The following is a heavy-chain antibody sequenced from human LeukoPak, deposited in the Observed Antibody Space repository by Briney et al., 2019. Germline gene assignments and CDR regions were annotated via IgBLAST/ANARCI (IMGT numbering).Heavy chain of an antibody. CDR2: ISSNGGST. D-gene: IGHD3-22*01. V-gene: IGHV3-64*01. J-gene: IGHJ3*02. Sequence: PGVSLTLSCTASGFTFSSYSMHWLRQAPGKGLEYFSAISSNGGSTYYANSVKGRFTISRDNSKNTLYLQMGSLRAEDMAVYYCAKSRSDYYDSSGYSGAFDIWGQGTMVTVSS. CDR1: GFTFSSYS. CDR3: AKSRSDYYDSSGYSGAFDI.